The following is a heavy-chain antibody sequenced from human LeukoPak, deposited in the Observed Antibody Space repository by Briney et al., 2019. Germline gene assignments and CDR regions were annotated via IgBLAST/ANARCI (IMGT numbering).Heavy chain of an antibody. D-gene: IGHD3-3*01. CDR2: IYTSGST. CDR3: ARATIFGVVLDY. CDR1: GGSISSYY. Sequence: SETLSLTCTVSGGSISSYYWSWIRQPPGKGLEWIGRIYTSGSTNYNPSLKSRVTISVDTSKNQFSLKLSSVTAADTAVYYCARATIFGVVLDYWGQGTLVTVSS. V-gene: IGHV4-4*08. J-gene: IGHJ4*02.